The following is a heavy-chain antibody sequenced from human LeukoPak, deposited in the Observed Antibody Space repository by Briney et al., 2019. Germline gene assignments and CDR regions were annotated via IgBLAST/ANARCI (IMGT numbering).Heavy chain of an antibody. V-gene: IGHV1-2*02. CDR3: AREDYSDSSGYYKNKEYFQH. CDR1: GYTFTGYY. CDR2: INPNSGGT. J-gene: IGHJ1*01. D-gene: IGHD3-22*01. Sequence: ASVKVSCKASGYTFTGYYMHWVRQAPGQGLELMGWINPNSGGTNYAQKFQGRVTMARDTSITTAYMELSRLRSDDTAVYDCAREDYSDSSGYYKNKEYFQHWGQGTLVTVSS.